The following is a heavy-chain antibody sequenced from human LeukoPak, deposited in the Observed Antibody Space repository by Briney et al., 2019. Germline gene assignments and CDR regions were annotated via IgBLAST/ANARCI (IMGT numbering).Heavy chain of an antibody. CDR1: GFTFSSYD. Sequence: GGSLRLSCAASGFTFSSYDMTWVRQTPGKGLELVALISRSGGTTYYADSVKGRFTISRDNSKNTLYLQMNSLRAEDTAEYYCAKRGGTESFYYYYYMDVWGKGTTVTVSS. CDR2: ISRSGGTT. V-gene: IGHV3-23*01. J-gene: IGHJ6*03. CDR3: AKRGGTESFYYYYYMDV. D-gene: IGHD2-15*01.